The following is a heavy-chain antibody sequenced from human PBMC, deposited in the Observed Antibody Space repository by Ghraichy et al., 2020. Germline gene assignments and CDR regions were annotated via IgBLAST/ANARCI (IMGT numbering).Heavy chain of an antibody. V-gene: IGHV3-23*01. CDR2: ISGSGGST. CDR3: AKDFPYDFPPYYGMDV. J-gene: IGHJ6*02. Sequence: GGSLRLSCAASGFTFSSYAMSWVRQAPGKGLEWVSAISGSGGSTYYADSVKGRFTISRDNSKNTLYLQMNSLRAEDPAVYYCAKDFPYDFPPYYGMDVWGQGTTGTVSS. D-gene: IGHD3-3*01. CDR1: GFTFSSYA.